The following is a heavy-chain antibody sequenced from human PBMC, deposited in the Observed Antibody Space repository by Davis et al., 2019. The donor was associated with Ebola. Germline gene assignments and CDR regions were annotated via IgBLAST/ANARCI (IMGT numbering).Heavy chain of an antibody. D-gene: IGHD2-8*02. Sequence: SLKISCAASGFTFDDYAMHWVRQAPGKGLEWVSGISWNSGSIGYADSVKGRFTISRDNSKNRLSLQMDSLRADDTAVYYCAKSFLITGSHMSEFRGVDYWGQGTVVTVSS. CDR2: ISWNSGSI. J-gene: IGHJ4*02. CDR3: AKSFLITGSHMSEFRGVDY. V-gene: IGHV3-9*01. CDR1: GFTFDDYA.